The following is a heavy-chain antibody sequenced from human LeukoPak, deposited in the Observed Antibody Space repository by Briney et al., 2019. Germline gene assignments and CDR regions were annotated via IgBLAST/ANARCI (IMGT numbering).Heavy chain of an antibody. V-gene: IGHV3-30-3*01. CDR2: ISYDGSNT. D-gene: IGHD6-19*01. CDR3: ARDLYSSSFYYMDV. Sequence: GGSLRLSCAASGFTFSAYAIHWVRQAPGKGLEWVAVISYDGSNTYYADSVKDRFSISRDNSKDTLYLQMNSLRIEDTAMYYCARDLYSSSFYYMDVWGKGTTVVVSS. J-gene: IGHJ6*03. CDR1: GFTFSAYA.